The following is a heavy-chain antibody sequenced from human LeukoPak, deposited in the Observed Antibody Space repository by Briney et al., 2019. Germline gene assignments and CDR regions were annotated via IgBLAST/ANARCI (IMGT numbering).Heavy chain of an antibody. CDR2: ISSGSSTI. CDR3: ARDRGYSYGYCDY. D-gene: IGHD5-18*01. Sequence: GGSLRLSCAASGFTFSDYYMSWIRQAPGKGLEWVSYISSGSSTIYYADSVKGRFTISRDNAKNSLYLQMNSLRAEDTALYYCARDRGYSYGYCDYWGQGTLVTVSS. J-gene: IGHJ4*02. CDR1: GFTFSDYY. V-gene: IGHV3-11*01.